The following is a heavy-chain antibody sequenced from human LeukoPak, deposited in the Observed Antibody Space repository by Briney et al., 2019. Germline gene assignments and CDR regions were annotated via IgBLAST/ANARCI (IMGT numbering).Heavy chain of an antibody. D-gene: IGHD6-6*01. V-gene: IGHV1-2*02. CDR2: INPNSGGT. CDR3: ARERKYSSSTPYYYYYMDV. Sequence: ASVKVSCKASGYTFTGYYMHWVRQAPGQRLEWMGWINPNSGGTNYAQKFQGRVTMTRDTSISTAYMELSRLRSDDTAVYYCARERKYSSSTPYYYYYMDVWGKGTTVTVSS. CDR1: GYTFTGYY. J-gene: IGHJ6*03.